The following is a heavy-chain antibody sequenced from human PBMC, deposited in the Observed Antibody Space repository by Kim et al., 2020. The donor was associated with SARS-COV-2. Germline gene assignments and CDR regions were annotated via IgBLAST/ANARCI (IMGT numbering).Heavy chain of an antibody. D-gene: IGHD3-22*01. CDR3: ARCCYDSSGYYNLYYYYGMDV. CDR1: GYSFTSYW. Sequence: GESLKISCKGSGYSFTSYWISWVRQMPGKGLEWMGRIDPSDSYTNYSPSFQGHVTISANKSISTAYLQWSSLKASDTAMYYCARCCYDSSGYYNLYYYYGMDVWGQGTTVTVSS. J-gene: IGHJ6*02. CDR2: IDPSDSYT. V-gene: IGHV5-10-1*01.